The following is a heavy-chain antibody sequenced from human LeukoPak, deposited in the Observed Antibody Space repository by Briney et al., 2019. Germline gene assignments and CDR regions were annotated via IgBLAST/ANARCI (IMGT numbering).Heavy chain of an antibody. CDR2: IYSSGDT. Sequence: PSETLSLTCSVSGDSLNYYYWSWIRQPAGKGLQWIGRIYSSGDTNNSPSLRSRITMSIDTSKNQFSLKLSSVTAADTAVYYCARGSTYYYDNGGFYVFFDCWGQGLLVTVSS. V-gene: IGHV4-4*07. J-gene: IGHJ4*02. D-gene: IGHD3-22*01. CDR1: GDSLNYYY. CDR3: ARGSTYYYDNGGFYVFFDC.